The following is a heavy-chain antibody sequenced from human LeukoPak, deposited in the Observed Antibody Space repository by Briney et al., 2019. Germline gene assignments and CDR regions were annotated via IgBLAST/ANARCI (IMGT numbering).Heavy chain of an antibody. J-gene: IGHJ4*02. Sequence: PSQALSLTCTVSGGSISSGSYYWSWIRQPAGKGLEWIGRIYTSGSTNYNPSLKSRVTISVDTSKNQFSLKLSSVTAADTAVYYCARTPLARWFGGHFDYWGQGTLVTVSS. V-gene: IGHV4-61*02. CDR3: ARTPLARWFGGHFDY. D-gene: IGHD3-10*01. CDR2: IYTSGST. CDR1: GGSISSGSYY.